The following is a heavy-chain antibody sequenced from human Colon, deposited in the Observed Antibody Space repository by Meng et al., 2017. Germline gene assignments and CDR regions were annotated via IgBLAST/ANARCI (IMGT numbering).Heavy chain of an antibody. D-gene: IGHD3-10*01. J-gene: IGHJ5*02. V-gene: IGHV4-39*07. Sequence: HLHLHRAGPGVGKPSEALSFTCSVSGGSISSSTYYWGGIRQPPGKGLEWIGSIYYSGSTYYNPSLKSRVTISVDTSKNQFSLKLSSVTAADTAVYYCAVWFGELLSGNWFDPWGQGTLVTVSS. CDR2: IYYSGST. CDR3: AVWFGELLSGNWFDP. CDR1: GGSISSSTYY.